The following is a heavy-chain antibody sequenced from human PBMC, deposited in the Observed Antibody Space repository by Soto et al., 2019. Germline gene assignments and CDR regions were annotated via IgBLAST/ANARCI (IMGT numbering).Heavy chain of an antibody. J-gene: IGHJ4*02. D-gene: IGHD3-22*01. Sequence: PGGSLRLSCADSGFRFSSYIMSWARQTPGKGLEWVAAITATGDRTYYADSVTGRFTISRDNSKKTHYLQMTSLRAEDTAMYYCATMNGYFEYWGQGTPVTVSS. CDR2: ITATGDRT. CDR1: GFRFSSYI. CDR3: ATMNGYFEY. V-gene: IGHV3-23*01.